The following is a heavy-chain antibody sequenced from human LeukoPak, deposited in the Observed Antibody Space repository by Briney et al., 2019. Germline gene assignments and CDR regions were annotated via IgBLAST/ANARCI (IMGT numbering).Heavy chain of an antibody. D-gene: IGHD6-13*01. CDR1: GYVFTNYA. J-gene: IGHJ1*01. CDR2: INPNSGGT. CDR3: ARTGEVSSSPREFQH. Sequence: GASVTVSCKASGYVFTNYAMNWVRQAPGQGLEWMGWINPNSGGTNYAQKFQGRVTMTRDTSISTAYMELSSLRSDDTAIYYCARTGEVSSSPREFQHWGQGTLVTVSS. V-gene: IGHV1-2*02.